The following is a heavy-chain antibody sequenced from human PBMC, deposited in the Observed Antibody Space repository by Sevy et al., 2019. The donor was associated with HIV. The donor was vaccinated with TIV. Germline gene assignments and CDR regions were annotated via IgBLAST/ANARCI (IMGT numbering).Heavy chain of an antibody. J-gene: IGHJ4*02. CDR2: ITGSSDYI. Sequence: GGFLRLSCAASGFSFSNYNMNWVRQAPGKGLEWVSSITGSSDYIYYTDSVKGRFTISRDNAKNSLYLRMNSLKTEDTTVYYCAKWDADRRWYFDYWGQGILVTVSS. D-gene: IGHD1-26*01. CDR3: AKWDADRRWYFDY. CDR1: GFSFSNYN. V-gene: IGHV3-21*06.